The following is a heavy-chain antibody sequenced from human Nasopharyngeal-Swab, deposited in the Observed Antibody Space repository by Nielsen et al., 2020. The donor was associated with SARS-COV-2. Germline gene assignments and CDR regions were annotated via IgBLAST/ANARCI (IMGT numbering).Heavy chain of an antibody. V-gene: IGHV3-7*01. J-gene: IGHJ4*02. Sequence: GESLKISCAASGFTFSKFYMSWVRQAAGKGLEWVANIKQGGSGSYYVDSVKGRFTISRDDANNSLYLQMNSLRAGDTGVYYCARGGSSFPFDYWGPGTLVTVSS. D-gene: IGHD6-13*01. CDR3: ARGGSSFPFDY. CDR2: IKQGGSGS. CDR1: GFTFSKFY.